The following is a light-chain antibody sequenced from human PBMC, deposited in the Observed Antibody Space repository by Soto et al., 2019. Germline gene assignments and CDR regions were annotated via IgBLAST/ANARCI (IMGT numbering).Light chain of an antibody. CDR3: RQTFTTPHT. V-gene: IGKV1-39*01. J-gene: IGKJ2*01. CDR1: LSINTY. Sequence: DIQMTQSPLSLSASVGDRVAITCRSSLSINTYLNWIQQKPGKAPKVLIYGASSLQNGVPSRFSGSGYGTIFTLTISSLQPEDSATYYCRQTFTTPHTFGRGTHLEIK. CDR2: GAS.